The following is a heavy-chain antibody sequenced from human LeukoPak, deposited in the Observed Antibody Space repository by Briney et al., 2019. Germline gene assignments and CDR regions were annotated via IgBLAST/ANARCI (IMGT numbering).Heavy chain of an antibody. D-gene: IGHD5-18*01. CDR2: IYYSGST. Sequence: KASETLSLTCTVSGGSISRSSYYWGWIRQPPGKGLEWIGSIYYSGSTYYNPSLKSRVTISVDTSKNQFSLKLSSVTAADTAVYYCARTHVDTAMVTLQLYNFDYWGQGTLVTVSS. CDR3: ARTHVDTAMVTLQLYNFDY. CDR1: GGSISRSSYY. V-gene: IGHV4-39*01. J-gene: IGHJ4*02.